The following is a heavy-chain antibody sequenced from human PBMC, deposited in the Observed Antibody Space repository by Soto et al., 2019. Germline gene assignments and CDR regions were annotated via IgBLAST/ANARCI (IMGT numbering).Heavy chain of an antibody. CDR3: AKGYLGYDFWSGYTDSYYYCGMDV. CDR1: GFTFSSYA. J-gene: IGHJ6*02. V-gene: IGHV3-23*01. CDR2: ISGSGGST. Sequence: GGSLRLSCAASGFTFSSYAMSWVRQAPGKGLEWVSAISGSGGSTYYADSVKGRFTISRDNSKNTLYLQMSSLRAEDTAVYYCAKGYLGYDFWSGYTDSYYYCGMDVWGQGTTVTVSS. D-gene: IGHD3-3*01.